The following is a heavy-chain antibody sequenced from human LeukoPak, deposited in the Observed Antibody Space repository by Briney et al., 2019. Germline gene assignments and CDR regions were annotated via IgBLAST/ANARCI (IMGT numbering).Heavy chain of an antibody. D-gene: IGHD5/OR15-5a*01. CDR1: GGSISSGSYY. Sequence: SETLSLTCTVSGGSISSGSYYWSWIRQPAGKGLEWIGRIYTSGSTNYNPSLKSRVTISVDTSKNQFSLKLSSVTAADTAVYYCAKVKPLVWRAFDIWGQGTMVTVSS. CDR3: AKVKPLVWRAFDI. CDR2: IYTSGST. J-gene: IGHJ3*02. V-gene: IGHV4-61*02.